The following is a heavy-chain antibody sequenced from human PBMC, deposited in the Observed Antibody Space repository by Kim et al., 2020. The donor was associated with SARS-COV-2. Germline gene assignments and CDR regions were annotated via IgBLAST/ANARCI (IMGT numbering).Heavy chain of an antibody. D-gene: IGHD6-19*01. V-gene: IGHV4-4*07. CDR2: IYPSGTT. CDR1: GGSISTSY. J-gene: IGHJ6*02. Sequence: SETLSLTCSVSGGSISTSYWNWIRQRAGKGLEYIGRIYPSGTTNYNPSLQSRAIMSVDTSKNRFSLKLSSVTAADTAVYYCARGGIAVPGAEVTRYYYYTLDVWGHGTTVTVSS. CDR3: ARGGIAVPGAEVTRYYYYTLDV.